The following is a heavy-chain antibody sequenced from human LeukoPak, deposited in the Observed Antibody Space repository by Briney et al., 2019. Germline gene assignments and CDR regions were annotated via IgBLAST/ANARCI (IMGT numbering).Heavy chain of an antibody. Sequence: PSETLSLTCTVSGYSISSGYYWGWIRQPPGKGLEWIGSIYHSGGTYYNPSLESRLSLSVGTSKNQVYLRLSSVTAADTAVYYCARPSSGSYSYAFDIWGQGTMVTVSS. V-gene: IGHV4-38-2*02. J-gene: IGHJ3*02. D-gene: IGHD3-10*01. CDR1: GYSISSGYY. CDR3: ARPSSGSYSYAFDI. CDR2: IYHSGGT.